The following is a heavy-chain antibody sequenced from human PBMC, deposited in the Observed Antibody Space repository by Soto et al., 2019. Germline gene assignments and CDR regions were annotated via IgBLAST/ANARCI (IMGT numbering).Heavy chain of an antibody. D-gene: IGHD4-17*01. J-gene: IGHJ3*02. Sequence: EVQLLESGGGLVQPGGSLRLSCAASGFTFSSYAMSWVRQAPGKGLEWVSAISGSGGSTCYADSVKGRFTISRDNSKNTLYLQMNSLRAEDTAVYYCAKDLSYGDYGGGDDAFDIWGQGTMVTVSS. CDR3: AKDLSYGDYGGGDDAFDI. CDR1: GFTFSSYA. V-gene: IGHV3-23*01. CDR2: ISGSGGST.